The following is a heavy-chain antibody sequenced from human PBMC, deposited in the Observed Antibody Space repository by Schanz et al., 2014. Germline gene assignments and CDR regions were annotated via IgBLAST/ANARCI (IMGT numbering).Heavy chain of an antibody. CDR3: ARANYRRKINFDY. D-gene: IGHD3-10*01. Sequence: QAQLMESGGGVVQPGTSLILSCSVSGFSLNTYGIHWFRQAPGKGLEWVAVIWYDENNKYYADSVKGRFTMSRDNSKNTLYLQMNSLRAEDTAVYYCARANYRRKINFDYWGRGTLVTVSS. CDR1: GFSLNTYG. CDR2: IWYDENNK. V-gene: IGHV3-33*01. J-gene: IGHJ4*02.